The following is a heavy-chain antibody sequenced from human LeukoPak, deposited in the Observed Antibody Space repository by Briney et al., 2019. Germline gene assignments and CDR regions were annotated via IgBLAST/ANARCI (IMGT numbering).Heavy chain of an antibody. J-gene: IGHJ4*02. CDR1: GFTFSSYW. CDR2: INSDGSST. V-gene: IGHV3-74*01. Sequence: PGGSLRLSCAASGFTFSSYWMHWVRQAPGKGLVWVSRINSDGSSTSYADSVKGRFTISRDNSKNTLYLQMDSLRAEDTAIYYCAKTPHVLRGGHYYFDYWGQGTLVTVSS. D-gene: IGHD2/OR15-2a*01. CDR3: AKTPHVLRGGHYYFDY.